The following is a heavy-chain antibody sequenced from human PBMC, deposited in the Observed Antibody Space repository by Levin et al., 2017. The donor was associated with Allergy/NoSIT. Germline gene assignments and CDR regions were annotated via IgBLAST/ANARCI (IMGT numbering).Heavy chain of an antibody. J-gene: IGHJ4*02. D-gene: IGHD5-18*01. CDR3: ARVAGYNYGYYFDY. CDR2: IYLSGST. CDR1: GGSISSGGYS. V-gene: IGHV4-30-2*01. Sequence: SETLSLTCAVSGGSISSGGYSWSWIRQPPGKGLEWIGNIYLSGSTNDNPSLKSRVTMSVDRSKNQFSLKLSYVTAADTAVYYCARVAGYNYGYYFDYCGPGTLVTVSS.